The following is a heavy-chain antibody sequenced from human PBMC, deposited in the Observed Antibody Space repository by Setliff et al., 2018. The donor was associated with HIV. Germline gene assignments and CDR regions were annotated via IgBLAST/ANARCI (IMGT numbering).Heavy chain of an antibody. CDR2: IYHSGIV. Sequence: ASETLSLTCAVYGAPFNGYYWAWIRQSPAKGLEWIGEIYHSGIVNYNPSLQSRVTISTDTSKNQFSLRLNSVTVADTAVYYCARVRLRVPPSIFDYWGMGSLVTVPS. V-gene: IGHV4-34*01. CDR1: GAPFNGYY. CDR3: ARVRLRVPPSIFDY. J-gene: IGHJ4*02. D-gene: IGHD2-2*01.